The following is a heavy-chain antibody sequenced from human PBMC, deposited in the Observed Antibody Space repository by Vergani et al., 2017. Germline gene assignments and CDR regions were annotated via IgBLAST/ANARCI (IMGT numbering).Heavy chain of an antibody. CDR1: EFTFSTYS. CDR3: ATKSCGTPGCQIGYFRE. J-gene: IGHJ1*01. CDR2: ISSSSSYI. D-gene: IGHD1-1*01. Sequence: EVQLVESGGGLVKPGGSLRLSCAASEFTFSTYSMNWVRQAPGKGLEWVSSISSSSSYIYYADSVKGRFTISRDNSKSTLYLQMNSLRTEDTAVYYCATKSCGTPGCQIGYFREWGQGTLVTVSS. V-gene: IGHV3-21*01.